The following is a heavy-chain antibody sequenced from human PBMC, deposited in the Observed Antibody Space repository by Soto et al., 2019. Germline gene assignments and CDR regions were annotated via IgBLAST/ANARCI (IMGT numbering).Heavy chain of an antibody. CDR1: GFTFSNYW. V-gene: IGHV3-74*01. CDR3: ARPTGTHYASGSYFS. CDR2: INTDGSST. J-gene: IGHJ5*02. D-gene: IGHD3-10*01. Sequence: GGSLRLSCAASGFTFSNYWMHWVRQTPGKGLVWVSRINTDGSSTTHADSVEGRFTISRDNTKNTLYLQMNSLRAEDTAVYYSARPTGTHYASGSYFSWGQGTLVTVSS.